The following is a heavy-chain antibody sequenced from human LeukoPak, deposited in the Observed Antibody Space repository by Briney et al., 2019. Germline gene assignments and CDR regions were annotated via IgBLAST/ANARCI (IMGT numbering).Heavy chain of an antibody. CDR3: ARVFSVAGTFDY. CDR1: GGSFSIYY. D-gene: IGHD6-19*01. Sequence: SETLSLTCTVSGGSFSIYYWSWIRQPAGKGLEWIGRIYTSGNTYYNPSLRSRVTMSVDTSKNQFSLNLSSVTAADTAVYYCARVFSVAGTFDYWGQGTLVTVSS. CDR2: IYTSGNT. J-gene: IGHJ4*02. V-gene: IGHV4-4*07.